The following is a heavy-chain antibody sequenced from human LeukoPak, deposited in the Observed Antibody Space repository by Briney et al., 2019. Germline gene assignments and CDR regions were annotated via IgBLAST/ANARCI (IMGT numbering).Heavy chain of an antibody. CDR3: TRDLNGDPYYYLDV. CDR1: GFGFNNYL. CDR2: INTDGSHS. J-gene: IGHJ6*03. Sequence: GGSLRLSCAGSGFGFNNYLMHWVRRAPGKGLVWVSRINTDGSHSMYADSVKGRFSISRDNTKNTLYLQMNSLRAEDTAVYYCTRDLNGDPYYYLDVWGKGTTVTVSS. D-gene: IGHD4-17*01. V-gene: IGHV3-74*03.